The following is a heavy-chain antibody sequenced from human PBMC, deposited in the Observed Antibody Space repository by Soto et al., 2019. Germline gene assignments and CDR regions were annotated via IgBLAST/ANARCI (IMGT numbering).Heavy chain of an antibody. CDR3: ARAGPDQESHDHYYGMDV. CDR2: SYYRGST. V-gene: IGHV4-59*01. D-gene: IGHD2-2*01. CDR1: GGSINNYY. J-gene: IGHJ6*01. Sequence: QVHLQESGPGLVKPSETLTLTCFVSGGSINNYYWNWVRQSAGKGLEWIGFSYYRGSTNYNPSLNGRASISLDTSKNQVSLEVTSVSAADTASYYCARAGPDQESHDHYYGMDVW.